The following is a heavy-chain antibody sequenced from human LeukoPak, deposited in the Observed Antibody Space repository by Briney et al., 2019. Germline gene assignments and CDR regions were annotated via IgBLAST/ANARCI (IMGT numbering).Heavy chain of an antibody. V-gene: IGHV3-7*05. CDR2: IKADGSEK. D-gene: IGHD1-26*01. Sequence: GGSLKLSCAASGFTFSSYVMSWVRQPPGKGLEWVANIKADGSEKYYVDSVKGRFTISRDDAKRTVDLQMDNLRAEDTAIYYCAYRNNFEYWGQGALVTVSS. CDR1: GFTFSSYV. CDR3: AYRNNFEY. J-gene: IGHJ4*02.